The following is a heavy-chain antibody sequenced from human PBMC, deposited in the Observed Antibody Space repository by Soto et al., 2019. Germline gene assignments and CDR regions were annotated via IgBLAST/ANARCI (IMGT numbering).Heavy chain of an antibody. Sequence: RXSWTISPFAFIDSRINSVRQAPGKGLEWISSISKSDYTYYSDSVKGRFTISRDNAKNSVSLQMNTLRVEDTAVYYYAREDSIVIPAVLDFWGQGTLVTV. CDR2: ISKSDYT. J-gene: IGHJ4*02. CDR1: PFAFIDSR. D-gene: IGHD2-2*01. CDR3: AREDSIVIPAVLDF. V-gene: IGHV3-21*01.